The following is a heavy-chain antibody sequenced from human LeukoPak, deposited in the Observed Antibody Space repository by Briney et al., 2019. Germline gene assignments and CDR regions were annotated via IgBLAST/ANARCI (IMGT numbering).Heavy chain of an antibody. V-gene: IGHV3-9*01. CDR1: GFTFDDYA. CDR3: AREGIAATVDY. D-gene: IGHD6-13*01. CDR2: ISWNSGSI. J-gene: IGHJ4*02. Sequence: PGRSLRLSCAASGFTFDDYAMHWVRQAPGKGLEWVSGISWNSGSIGYADSVKGRFTISRDNAKNSLYLQMNSLRAEDTAVYYCAREGIAATVDYWGQGTLVTVSS.